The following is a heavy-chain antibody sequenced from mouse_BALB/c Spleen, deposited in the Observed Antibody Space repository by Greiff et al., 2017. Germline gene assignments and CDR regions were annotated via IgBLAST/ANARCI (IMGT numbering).Heavy chain of an antibody. CDR3: NGFDY. CDR2: IDPENGDT. Sequence: VQLQQSGAELVRSGASVKLSCTASGFTFKDYYMHWVKQRPEQGLEWIGWIDPENGDTEYAPKFQGKATMTADTSSNTAYLQLSSLTSEDTAVYYCNGFDYWGQGTTLTVSS. V-gene: IGHV14-4*02. J-gene: IGHJ2*01. CDR1: GFTFKDYY.